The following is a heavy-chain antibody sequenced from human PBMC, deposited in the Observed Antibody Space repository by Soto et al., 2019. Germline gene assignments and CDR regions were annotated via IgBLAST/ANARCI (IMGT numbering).Heavy chain of an antibody. Sequence: ASVKVSCKSSGYSFTGNYIHWIRQAPGQGLEWMGWVNPNTGSTTYAQKFKGRVTMTRDTSITTTYRQLNSLTSDDTAVYYCARGDPFTWFDPSGQGTRVTVSS. CDR3: ARGDPFTWFDP. CDR2: VNPNTGST. V-gene: IGHV1-2*02. D-gene: IGHD3-16*01. J-gene: IGHJ5*02. CDR1: GYSFTGNY.